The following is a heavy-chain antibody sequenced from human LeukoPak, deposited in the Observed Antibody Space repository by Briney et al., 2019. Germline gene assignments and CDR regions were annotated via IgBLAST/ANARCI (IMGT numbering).Heavy chain of an antibody. J-gene: IGHJ4*02. D-gene: IGHD5-12*01. V-gene: IGHV1-46*01. CDR1: GYTFTSYY. CDR3: ARDLVATIQAY. Sequence: ALVKVSCKASGYTFTSYYMHWVRQAPGQGLEWMGIINPSGGSTSYAQKFQGRVTMTRDTSTSTVYMELSSLRSEDTAVYYCARDLVATIQAYWGQGTLVTVSS. CDR2: INPSGGST.